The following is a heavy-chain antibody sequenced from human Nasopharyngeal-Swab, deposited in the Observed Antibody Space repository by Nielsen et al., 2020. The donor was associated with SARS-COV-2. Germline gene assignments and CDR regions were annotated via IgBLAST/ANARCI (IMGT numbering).Heavy chain of an antibody. CDR1: GFTFSTSA. D-gene: IGHD6-6*01. Sequence: SVKVSCKASGFTFSTSAIQWVRQARGQRLEWIGRIVVGSGNIKYAQKFQGRVTITRDMSTATAYMELSSLQSEDSAVYYCAAGEGRISARPYYHYYMDVWGNGSTVTVSS. V-gene: IGHV1-58*02. J-gene: IGHJ6*03. CDR2: IVVGSGNI. CDR3: AAGEGRISARPYYHYYMDV.